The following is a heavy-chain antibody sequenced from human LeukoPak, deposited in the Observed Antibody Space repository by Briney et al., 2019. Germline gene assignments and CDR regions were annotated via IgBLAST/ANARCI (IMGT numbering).Heavy chain of an antibody. Sequence: GGSLRLSCAASGFTFSSYEMNWVRQAPGKGLEWVSYISSSGSATYYADSVRGRFTVSRDNAKNSLSLQMNSLRAEDTAVYYCARVRAAYYYGMDVWGRGATVTVSS. CDR1: GFTFSSYE. V-gene: IGHV3-48*03. CDR2: ISSSGSAT. CDR3: ARVRAAYYYGMDV. J-gene: IGHJ6*02.